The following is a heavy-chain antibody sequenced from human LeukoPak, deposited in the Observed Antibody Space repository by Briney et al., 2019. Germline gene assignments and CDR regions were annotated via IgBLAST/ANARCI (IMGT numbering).Heavy chain of an antibody. J-gene: IGHJ3*02. CDR1: GFTFSSYA. CDR2: ISGSGGST. V-gene: IGHV3-23*01. D-gene: IGHD2-21*01. CDR3: AKDLVGRISDAFDI. Sequence: GGSLRLSCAASGFTFSSYAMSWVRQAPGKGLEGVSAISGSGGSTYYADSVKGRFTIPRDNSKKTLYLQMNSLRAEDTALYYCAKDLVGRISDAFDIWGQGTMVTVSS.